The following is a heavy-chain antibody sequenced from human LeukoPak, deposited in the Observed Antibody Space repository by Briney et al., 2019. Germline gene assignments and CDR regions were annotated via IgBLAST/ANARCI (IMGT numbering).Heavy chain of an antibody. V-gene: IGHV4-39*01. D-gene: IGHD5-24*01. Sequence: LETLSLTCTVSGGSISSSSYYWGWIRQPPGKGLEWIGSIYYSGSSFDNPALKSRVTISVDTSKNQFSLKLSSVTAADTAVYYCARHRSGWLQSSFDYWGQGTLVTVSS. CDR2: IYYSGSS. CDR3: ARHRSGWLQSSFDY. CDR1: GGSISSSSYY. J-gene: IGHJ4*02.